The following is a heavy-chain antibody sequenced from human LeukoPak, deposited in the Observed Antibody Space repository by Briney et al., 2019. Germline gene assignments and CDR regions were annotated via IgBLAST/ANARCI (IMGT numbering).Heavy chain of an antibody. V-gene: IGHV3-74*01. J-gene: IGHJ4*02. CDR2: INSDGSST. CDR3: ARLGYYDILTGTNY. D-gene: IGHD3-9*01. Sequence: GGPLRLSCAASGFTFSSYWMHWVRQAPGKGLVWVSRINSDGSSTSYADSVKGRFTISRDNAKNTLYLQMNSLRAEDTAVNYCARLGYYDILTGTNYWGQGTLVTVSS. CDR1: GFTFSSYW.